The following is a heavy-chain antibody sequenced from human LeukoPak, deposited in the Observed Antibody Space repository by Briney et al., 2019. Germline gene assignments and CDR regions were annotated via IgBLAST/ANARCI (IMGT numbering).Heavy chain of an antibody. CDR1: RFTFSSYG. CDR2: IHYDGSNK. J-gene: IGHJ5*02. D-gene: IGHD5-24*01. V-gene: IGHV3-30*02. Sequence: PGGSLRLSCAASRFTFSSYGMHWVRQAPGKGLEWVSFIHYDGSNKYYADSVKGRFTISRDNSKNTLYLQMNSLRPDDTAVYYCARGDKMTTWRRTYNCFDPWGQGTLVTVSS. CDR3: ARGDKMTTWRRTYNCFDP.